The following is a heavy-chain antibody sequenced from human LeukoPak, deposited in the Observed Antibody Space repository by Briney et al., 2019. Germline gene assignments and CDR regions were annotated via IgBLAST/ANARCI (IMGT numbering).Heavy chain of an antibody. CDR2: IYYSGTT. CDR3: ARHEWGITNAFDI. CDR1: GGSFSSSDYY. Sequence: SETLSLTCTVSGGSFSSSDYYWGWIRQPPGKGLEWIGSIYYSGTTYYNPSLKSRVTISVDTSKKQFSLKLRSVTAADTAVYYCARHEWGITNAFDIWGQGTMVAVSS. D-gene: IGHD1-14*01. J-gene: IGHJ3*02. V-gene: IGHV4-39*01.